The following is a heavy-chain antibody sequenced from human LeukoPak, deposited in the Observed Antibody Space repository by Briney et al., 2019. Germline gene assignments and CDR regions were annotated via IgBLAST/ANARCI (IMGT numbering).Heavy chain of an antibody. V-gene: IGHV4-31*03. CDR2: IYYSGST. CDR1: GGSISSGGGY. Sequence: SETLSLTCTVSGGSISSGGGYCSWLRQHPRNDLEWIGYIYYSGSTYYNPSLKSRVTISVDTSKNQFSLKLSSVTAADTAVYYRARDLLSHRRAFDIWGQGTMVTVSS. D-gene: IGHD1-14*01. CDR3: ARDLLSHRRAFDI. J-gene: IGHJ3*02.